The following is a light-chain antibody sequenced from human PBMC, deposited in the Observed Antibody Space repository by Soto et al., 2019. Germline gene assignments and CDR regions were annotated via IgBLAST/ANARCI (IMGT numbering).Light chain of an antibody. V-gene: IGKV1-12*01. J-gene: IGKJ4*01. CDR2: GAS. CDR3: QQAYSFPLT. CDR1: QGIRYW. Sequence: DIQMTQSPSSVSASVGDRVTITCRASQGIRYWLAWYQQKPGKAPKMLITGASSLQIGVPSRFSGSGSGTDFTLTIISLQPEDVATYYCQQAYSFPLTLGGGTKVEI.